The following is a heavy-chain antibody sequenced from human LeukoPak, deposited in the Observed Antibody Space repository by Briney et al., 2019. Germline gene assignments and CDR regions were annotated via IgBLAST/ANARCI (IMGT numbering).Heavy chain of an antibody. Sequence: GGSLRLSCTASGFFFSGHWMHWARQLPGKGLVWVSRISPTGSTTSYADSVKGRFTVSRDNAKNTLYLQVNNLRAEDTAVYYCARGPNSNWSGLDFWGQGTLLTVSS. J-gene: IGHJ4*02. CDR3: ARGPNSNWSGLDF. D-gene: IGHD6-6*01. CDR2: ISPTGSTT. V-gene: IGHV3-74*01. CDR1: GFFFSGHW.